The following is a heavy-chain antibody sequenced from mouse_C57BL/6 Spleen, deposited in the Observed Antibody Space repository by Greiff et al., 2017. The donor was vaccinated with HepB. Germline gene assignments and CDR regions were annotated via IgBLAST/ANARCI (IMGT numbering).Heavy chain of an antibody. CDR3: ARVDSSGYGYAMDY. V-gene: IGHV1-81*01. CDR2: IYPRSGNT. Sequence: QVQLQQSGAELARPGASVKLSCKASGYTFTSYGISWVKQRTGQGLEWIGEIYPRSGNTYYNEKFKGKATLTADKSSSTAYMELRSLTSEDSAVYFCARVDSSGYGYAMDYWGQGTSVTVAS. D-gene: IGHD3-2*02. CDR1: GYTFTSYG. J-gene: IGHJ4*01.